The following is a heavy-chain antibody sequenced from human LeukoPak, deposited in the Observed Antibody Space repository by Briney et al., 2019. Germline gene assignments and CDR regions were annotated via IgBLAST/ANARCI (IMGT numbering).Heavy chain of an antibody. D-gene: IGHD1-26*01. J-gene: IGHJ4*02. V-gene: IGHV1-18*01. CDR2: ISGYNGNT. Sequence: ASVKVSCKASGYTFNSYGISWVRQAPGQGLEWMGWISGYNGNTNYAQKLQDRVTMTTDTSTTTAYMELRSLRSDDTAVYYCARSGFPGSYYADSWGQGTLVTVSS. CDR3: ARSGFPGSYYADS. CDR1: GYTFNSYG.